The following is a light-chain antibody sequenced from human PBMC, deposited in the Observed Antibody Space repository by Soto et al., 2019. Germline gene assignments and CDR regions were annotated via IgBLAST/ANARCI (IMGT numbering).Light chain of an antibody. V-gene: IGKV3-20*01. CDR2: GAS. CDR3: QQYGSSPIT. Sequence: EIVLTQSPGTLSLSPGERATLSCRASQTFSNSFLSWFQQIPGQAPRLLIYGASSRASGIPDRFSGSGSGTDFSLTISRLEPDDFTVYYCQQYGSSPITFGQGTRLEIK. CDR1: QTFSNSF. J-gene: IGKJ5*01.